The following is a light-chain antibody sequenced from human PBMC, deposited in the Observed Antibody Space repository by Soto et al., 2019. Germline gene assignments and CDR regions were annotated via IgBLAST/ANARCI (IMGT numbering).Light chain of an antibody. CDR1: ELSKQY. J-gene: IGLJ1*01. Sequence: SYELTQTPSVSVAQGQTARITCSGVELSKQYVYWYQQKPGQAPVLVIYKDTERASGIPERFSASSSGTTVTLTISGVRAEDEADYYCQSSAATGNYYLFGTGTNVTLL. V-gene: IGLV3-25*02. CDR3: QSSAATGNYYL. CDR2: KDT.